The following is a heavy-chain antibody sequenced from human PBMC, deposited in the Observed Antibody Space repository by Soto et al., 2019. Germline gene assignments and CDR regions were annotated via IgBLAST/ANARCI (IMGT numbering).Heavy chain of an antibody. V-gene: IGHV3-66*01. J-gene: IGHJ4*02. CDR2: LHMSGNS. Sequence: ELQLVESGGGLVQPGGSLRLSCAASGSTVSTKYMSWVRQPPGKGLECVAILHMSGNSYYADSVRGRFTISRDTSKRTLSLQMGSLRAGDTAVYYCTQEELGRDHWGQGTLVTVSS. D-gene: IGHD7-27*01. CDR3: TQEELGRDH. CDR1: GSTVSTKY.